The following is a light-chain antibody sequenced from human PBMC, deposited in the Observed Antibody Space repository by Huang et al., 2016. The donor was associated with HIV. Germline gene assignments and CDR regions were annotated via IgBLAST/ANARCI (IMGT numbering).Light chain of an antibody. Sequence: EIVMTQSPATLSVSPGERVTLFCRASQSVSGNLAWYQQKPGQAPRLLIYGASSRPTGIPARFRGSGSGTEFTLTISSLQSEDFAVYYCQQYYNRPPYTFGQGTKLEIK. CDR2: GAS. CDR3: QQYYNRPPYT. J-gene: IGKJ2*01. V-gene: IGKV3-15*01. CDR1: QSVSGN.